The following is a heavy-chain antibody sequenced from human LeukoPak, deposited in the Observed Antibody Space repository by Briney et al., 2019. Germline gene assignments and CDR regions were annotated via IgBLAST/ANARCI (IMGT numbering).Heavy chain of an antibody. CDR1: GYTFSGTGWY. D-gene: IGHD3-10*01. J-gene: IGHJ4*02. CDR3: ARDGPAQMVDFDY. V-gene: IGHV1-2*02. Sequence: RASVKVSCKASGYTFSGTGWYLYWLRQAPGQGLECMGWIYPNNGATAYAQKFQGRVAMTRDTSITTAYMELSRLRPDDTAVYYCARDGPAQMVDFDYWGQGTLVTVSS. CDR2: IYPNNGAT.